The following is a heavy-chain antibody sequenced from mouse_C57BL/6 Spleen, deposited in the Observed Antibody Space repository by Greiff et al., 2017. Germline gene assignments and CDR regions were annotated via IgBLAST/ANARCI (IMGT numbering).Heavy chain of an antibody. CDR1: GFNIKDYY. CDR2: IDPEDGDT. D-gene: IGHD1-1*01. V-gene: IGHV14-1*01. Sequence: EVKLQQSGAELVRPGASVKLSCTASGFNIKDYYMHWVKQRPEQGLEWIGRIDPEDGDTEYAPKFQGKATMTADTSANTAYLQLSSLTSEDTAVYYCTTGITTVVEDYWGQGTTLTVSS. J-gene: IGHJ2*01. CDR3: TTGITTVVEDY.